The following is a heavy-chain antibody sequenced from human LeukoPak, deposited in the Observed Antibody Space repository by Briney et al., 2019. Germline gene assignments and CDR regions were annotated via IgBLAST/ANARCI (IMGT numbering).Heavy chain of an antibody. D-gene: IGHD3-10*01. J-gene: IGHJ4*02. CDR3: ARGRGVRGGNFDY. V-gene: IGHV4-59*01. CDR1: GGSIGSYY. CDR2: IYYSGST. Sequence: PSETLSLTCTVSGGSIGSYYWSWIRQPPGKGLEWIGYIYYSGSTNYNPSLKSRVTISVDTSKNQFSLKLSSVTAADTAVYYCARGRGVRGGNFDYWGQGTLVTVSS.